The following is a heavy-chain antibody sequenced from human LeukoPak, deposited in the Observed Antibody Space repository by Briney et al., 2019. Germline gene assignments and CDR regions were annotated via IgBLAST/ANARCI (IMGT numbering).Heavy chain of an antibody. CDR2: INPNSGGT. CDR3: ARGPVVFVGSGGAFDY. Sequence: ASVKVSCKTSGYTFTGYYMHWVRQAPGQGLEWMGWINPNSGGTNYAQKFQGRVTMTRDTSISTAYMELRRLRSDDTAVYYCARGPVVFVGSGGAFDYWGQGTLVTVSS. D-gene: IGHD2-21*01. J-gene: IGHJ4*02. V-gene: IGHV1-2*02. CDR1: GYTFTGYY.